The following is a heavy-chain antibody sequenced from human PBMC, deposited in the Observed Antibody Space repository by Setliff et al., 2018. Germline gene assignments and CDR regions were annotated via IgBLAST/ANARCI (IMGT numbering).Heavy chain of an antibody. CDR3: ARGPLHYDFWSGYYTVSWFDP. V-gene: IGHV7-4-1*02. D-gene: IGHD3-3*01. CDR2: INTDTGNP. Sequence: ASVKVSCKASGYTFTSYAMNWVRQAPGQGLEWMGWINTDTGNPTYAQGFTGRFVFSLDTSVSTAYLQISSLKAEDTAVYYCARGPLHYDFWSGYYTVSWFDPWGQGTLVTVSS. CDR1: GYTFTSYA. J-gene: IGHJ5*02.